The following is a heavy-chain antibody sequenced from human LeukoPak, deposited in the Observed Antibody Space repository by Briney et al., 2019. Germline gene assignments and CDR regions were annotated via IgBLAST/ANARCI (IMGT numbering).Heavy chain of an antibody. CDR2: INPSGRSA. J-gene: IGHJ5*02. CDR3: ARDSVELERRNWFDP. V-gene: IGHV1-46*02. CDR1: PYTFNKYY. Sequence: ASETLSCKASPYTFNKYYIQLVRQAPAPPLEWIGVINPSGRSASYAQRFQGRDTMTRDTSTSTVYMDLSSLRSEDTAVYYCARDSVELERRNWFDPWGQGTLVTVSS. D-gene: IGHD1-1*01.